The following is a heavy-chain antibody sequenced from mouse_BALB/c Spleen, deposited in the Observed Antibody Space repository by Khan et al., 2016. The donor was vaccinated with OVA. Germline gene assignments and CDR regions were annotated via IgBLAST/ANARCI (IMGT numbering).Heavy chain of an antibody. V-gene: IGHV9-1*02. CDR2: INTYPGEP. Sequence: QIQLVQSGPELKKPGEPVKISCKASGYTFTNYGMNWVKQAPGKGLKWMGWINTYPGEPTYADDFKGRFAFSLETSASTAFLQIYNLKNEDRATYFCARGYWYCEVWGAGTTVTVSS. CDR3: ARGYWYCEV. CDR1: GYTFTNYG. J-gene: IGHJ1*01.